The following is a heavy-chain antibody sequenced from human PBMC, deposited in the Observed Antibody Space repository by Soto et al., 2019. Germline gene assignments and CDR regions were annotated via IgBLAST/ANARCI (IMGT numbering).Heavy chain of an antibody. V-gene: IGHV1-69*06. J-gene: IGHJ6*02. D-gene: IGHD3-3*01. CDR2: IIPIFGTA. CDR3: ARAARERFLEWSPRVMNYYYYGMDV. CDR1: GGTFSSYA. Sequence: SVKVSCKASGGTFSSYAISWVRQAPGQGLEWMGGIIPIFGTANYAQKFQGRVTITADKSTSTAYMELSSLRSEDTAVYYCARAARERFLEWSPRVMNYYYYGMDVWGQGTKVTVYS.